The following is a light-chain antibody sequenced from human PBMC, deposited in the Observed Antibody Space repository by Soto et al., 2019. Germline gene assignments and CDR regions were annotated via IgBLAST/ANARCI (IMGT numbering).Light chain of an antibody. CDR2: AAS. J-gene: IGKJ2*01. Sequence: AIQMTQSPSSLSASVGDRVTITCRASQGIKNDVGWYQQKPGKAPNLLIYAASSLQSGVSPRFSGSGSGTDFTLTISSPQPEDFATYYCLQDYNYPYTFGQGTKLEIK. CDR3: LQDYNYPYT. CDR1: QGIKND. V-gene: IGKV1-6*01.